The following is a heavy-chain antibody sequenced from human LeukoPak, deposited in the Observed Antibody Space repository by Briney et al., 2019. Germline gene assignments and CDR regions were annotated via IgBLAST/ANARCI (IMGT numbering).Heavy chain of an antibody. CDR2: IYYSGST. CDR1: GGSISSGGYY. Sequence: EPSETLSLTCTVSGGSISSGGYYWSWIRQHPGKGLEWIGYIYYSGSTNYNPSLKSRVTISVDTSKNQFSLKLSSVTAADTAVYYCARDGEVAGLGWFDPWGQGTLVTVSS. D-gene: IGHD6-19*01. CDR3: ARDGEVAGLGWFDP. V-gene: IGHV4-61*08. J-gene: IGHJ5*02.